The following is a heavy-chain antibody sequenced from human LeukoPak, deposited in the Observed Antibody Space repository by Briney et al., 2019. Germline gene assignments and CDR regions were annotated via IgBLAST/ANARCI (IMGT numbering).Heavy chain of an antibody. CDR3: ANAVVVSTTRLGPFDT. CDR2: IYYSGST. V-gene: IGHV4-59*08. D-gene: IGHD3-22*01. J-gene: IGHJ3*02. CDR1: GGSISSYY. Sequence: PSETLSLTCSVSGGSISSYYWSWIRQPPGKGLEWIGYIYYSGSTNYNPSLKSRVTISVDTFKNQFSLKLSSVTAAHMAVYYCANAVVVSTTRLGPFDTWGQGTMVTVSS.